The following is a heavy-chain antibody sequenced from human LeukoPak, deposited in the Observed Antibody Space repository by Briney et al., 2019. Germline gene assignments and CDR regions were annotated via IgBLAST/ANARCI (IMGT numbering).Heavy chain of an antibody. CDR1: GFTFR. CDR3: AKAGYSSSWYSVFDY. V-gene: IGHV3-23*01. D-gene: IGHD6-13*01. Sequence: GGSLRLSCAASGFTFRVRQAPGKGLEWVSAISGSGGSTYYADSVKGRFTISRDNSKNTLYLQMNSLRAEDTAVYYCAKAGYSSSWYSVFDYWGQGTLVTVSS. CDR2: ISGSGGST. J-gene: IGHJ4*02.